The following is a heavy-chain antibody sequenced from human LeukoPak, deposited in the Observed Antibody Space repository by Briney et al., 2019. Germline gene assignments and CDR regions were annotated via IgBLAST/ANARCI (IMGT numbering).Heavy chain of an antibody. Sequence: ASVKVSCKASGYTFTSYTMHWVRQAPGQRLEWMGWINVGNGNTKYSQKFQGRVTITADESTSTAYMELSSLRSEDTAVYYCARDADRYQLLYPNWFDPWGQGTLVTVSS. J-gene: IGHJ5*02. CDR3: ARDADRYQLLYPNWFDP. V-gene: IGHV1-3*01. CDR2: INVGNGNT. D-gene: IGHD2-2*02. CDR1: GYTFTSYT.